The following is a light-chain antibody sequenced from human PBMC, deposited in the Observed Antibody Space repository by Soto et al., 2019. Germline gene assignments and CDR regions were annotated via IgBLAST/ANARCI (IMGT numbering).Light chain of an antibody. CDR1: RSVSSK. CDR3: QQYNNWPPLT. Sequence: EIVMTQSPATLSVSPGERVTLSCRASRSVSSKLAWYQQKPGQAPRLLIYGASTRATGIPARFYGSGSGTEFTLTISSLQSEDFAVYYCQQYNNWPPLTFGGGTKVEIK. J-gene: IGKJ4*01. CDR2: GAS. V-gene: IGKV3-15*01.